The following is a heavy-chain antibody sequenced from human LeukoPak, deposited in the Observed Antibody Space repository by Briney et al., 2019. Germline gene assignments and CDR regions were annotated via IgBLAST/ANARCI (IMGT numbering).Heavy chain of an antibody. CDR3: ARDLGFGEEFWFDP. V-gene: IGHV4-59*01. J-gene: IGHJ5*02. Sequence: SETLSLTCTVSGGSISSYYWSWIRQPPGKGLEWIGNIYYSGSTNYNPSLKSRVTISVDTSKNQFSLKLSSVTAADTAVYYCARDLGFGEEFWFDPWGQGTLVTVSS. CDR1: GGSISSYY. CDR2: IYYSGST. D-gene: IGHD3-10*01.